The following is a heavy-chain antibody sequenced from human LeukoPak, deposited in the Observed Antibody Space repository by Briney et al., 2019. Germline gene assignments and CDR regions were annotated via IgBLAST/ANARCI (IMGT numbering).Heavy chain of an antibody. Sequence: SETLSLTCTVSGGSISSYYWSWIRQPPGKGLEWRGYIYYSGSTNYNPSLKSRVTISVDTSKNQFSLKLSSVTAADTAVYYCARAHCSSTSCYEENNWFDPWGQGTLVTVSS. CDR1: GGSISSYY. D-gene: IGHD2-2*01. J-gene: IGHJ5*02. CDR2: IYYSGST. V-gene: IGHV4-59*01. CDR3: ARAHCSSTSCYEENNWFDP.